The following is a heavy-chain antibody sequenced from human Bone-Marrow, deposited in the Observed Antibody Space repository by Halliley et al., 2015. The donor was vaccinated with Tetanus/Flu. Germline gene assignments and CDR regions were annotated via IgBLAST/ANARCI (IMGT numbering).Heavy chain of an antibody. Sequence: LESVSLISSNGNSIKYAGSVKGRFPVSRDNAKNSLYLQMNRVRVEDTAVYYCARSGYDYDFESWGQGTLVTVSS. J-gene: IGHJ4*02. CDR3: ARSGYDYDFES. D-gene: IGHD5-18*01. CDR2: ISSNGNSI. V-gene: IGHV3-11*01.